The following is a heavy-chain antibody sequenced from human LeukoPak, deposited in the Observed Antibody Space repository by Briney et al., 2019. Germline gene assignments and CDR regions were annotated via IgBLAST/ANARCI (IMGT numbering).Heavy chain of an antibody. Sequence: GGSLRLSCAASGFTFSSYSMNWVRQAPGKGLEWVSSISSSSSYLYYADSVKGRFTISRDNAKNSLYLQMNSLRAEDTAVYYCARDRGSSGWYYFDYWGQGTLVTVSS. J-gene: IGHJ4*02. V-gene: IGHV3-21*01. CDR1: GFTFSSYS. D-gene: IGHD6-19*01. CDR2: ISSSSSYL. CDR3: ARDRGSSGWYYFDY.